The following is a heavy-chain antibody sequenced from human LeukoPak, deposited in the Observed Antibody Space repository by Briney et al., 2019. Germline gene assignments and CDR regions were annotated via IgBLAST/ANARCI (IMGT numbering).Heavy chain of an antibody. CDR1: GFTFGDYA. J-gene: IGHJ4*02. CDR3: AKAGSIRFDY. CDR2: ISGSGRGGRT. V-gene: IGHV3-23*01. Sequence: GGSLRLSCTASGFTFGDYAMSWFRQAPGKGLEWVSGISGSGRGGRTYYADFVKGRFTISRDNSKNTLYLQMNSLRAEDTAVYYCAKAGSIRFDYWGQGTLVTVSS. D-gene: IGHD1-26*01.